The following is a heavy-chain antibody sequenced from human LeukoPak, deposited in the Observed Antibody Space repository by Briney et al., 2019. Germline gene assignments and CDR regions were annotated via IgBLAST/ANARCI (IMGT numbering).Heavy chain of an antibody. V-gene: IGHV4-34*01. D-gene: IGHD6-13*01. CDR1: GGSFSGYY. J-gene: IGHJ2*01. Sequence: PSETLSLTCAVYGGSFSGYYWSWIRQPPGKGLEWLGEINHSGSTNYNPSLKSRVTISVDTSKNQFSLKLSSVTAADTAVYYCARGGIAGHWYFDLWGRGTLVTVSS. CDR2: INHSGST. CDR3: ARGGIAGHWYFDL.